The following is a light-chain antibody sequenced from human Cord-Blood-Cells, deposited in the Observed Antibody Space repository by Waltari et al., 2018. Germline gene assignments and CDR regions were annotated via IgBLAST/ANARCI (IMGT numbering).Light chain of an antibody. CDR2: RNN. V-gene: IGLV1-47*01. J-gene: IGLJ3*02. Sequence: QSVLTQPPSASGTPGQRVTISRSGSSSTIGSHYVYWYQQLPGTAPKLPIYRNNQRPSGVPDRFSGSKSGTSASLAISGLRSEDEADYYCAAWDDSLSGWVFGGGTKLTVL. CDR3: AAWDDSLSGWV. CDR1: SSTIGSHY.